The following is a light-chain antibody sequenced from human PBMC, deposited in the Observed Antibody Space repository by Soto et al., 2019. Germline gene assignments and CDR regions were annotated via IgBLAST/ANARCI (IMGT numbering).Light chain of an antibody. J-gene: IGKJ2*01. CDR2: AAS. V-gene: IGKV1-6*01. CDR3: LQDYNYPRT. Sequence: AIQMTQSPSSLSASVGDSVTITCRASQDVRKDLGWYQQKPGKAPKLLIYAASSLQSGVPSRFSGSGSGPDFTLTISILQPEDFATYYCLQDYNYPRTFGQGTKLEIK. CDR1: QDVRKD.